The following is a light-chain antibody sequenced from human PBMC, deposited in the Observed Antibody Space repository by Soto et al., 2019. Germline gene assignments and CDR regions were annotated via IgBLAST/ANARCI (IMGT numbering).Light chain of an antibody. J-gene: IGKJ4*01. CDR3: QQYLNYPLT. V-gene: IGKV1-5*01. Sequence: DIQMTQSPSTLSASVGERVTITCRASQIVNGWVAWYRQRPGEAHELLIYSCSGVAAGVPSRFSGSGAGTEFTLSVSGLQSDGFATYYCQQYLNYPLTFSAGT. CDR1: QIVNGW. CDR2: SCS.